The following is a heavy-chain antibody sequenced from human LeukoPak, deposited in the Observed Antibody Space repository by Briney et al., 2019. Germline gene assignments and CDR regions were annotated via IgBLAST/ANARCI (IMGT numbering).Heavy chain of an antibody. CDR2: IHYSGST. V-gene: IGHV4-59*01. CDR3: ARGLGYCSGGTCFFYYGMDV. D-gene: IGHD2-15*01. J-gene: IGHJ6*02. CDR1: GGSISSCY. Sequence: PSETLSLTCTVSGGSISSCYWSWIRQSPGKGLEWIGYIHYSGSTSSSPSLKSRVTVSVDTSKNQFSLRLNSVTAADTAVYYCARGLGYCSGGTCFFYYGMDVWGQGTTVTVSS.